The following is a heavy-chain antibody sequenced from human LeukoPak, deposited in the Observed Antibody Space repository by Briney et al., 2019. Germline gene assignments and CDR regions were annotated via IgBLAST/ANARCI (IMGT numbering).Heavy chain of an antibody. D-gene: IGHD6-6*01. V-gene: IGHV1-46*01. CDR2: INPSGGST. CDR1: GYTFTSYY. Sequence: ASVKVSCKASGYTFTSYYMHWVRQAPGQGLEWMGIINPSGGSTSYAQKFQSRVTMTRDMSTSTVYMELSSLRSEDTAVYYCARGASLVSYSSSAAFDYWGQGTLVTVSS. J-gene: IGHJ4*02. CDR3: ARGASLVSYSSSAAFDY.